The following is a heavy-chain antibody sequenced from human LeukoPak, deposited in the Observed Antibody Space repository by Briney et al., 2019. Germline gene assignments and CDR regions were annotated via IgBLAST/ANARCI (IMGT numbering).Heavy chain of an antibody. V-gene: IGHV3-69-1*01. D-gene: IGHD3-22*01. J-gene: IGHJ4*02. Sequence: GGSLRLSCAASGFSVSEYYVTWVRQAPGKGLEWISYITRENWIYYSDSVKGRFTISRVHAKNSVYLEMNSLRADDTAVYYCARGLHLDSSGSLYYWGQGTLVTVSS. CDR3: ARGLHLDSSGSLYY. CDR2: ITRENWI. CDR1: GFSVSEYY.